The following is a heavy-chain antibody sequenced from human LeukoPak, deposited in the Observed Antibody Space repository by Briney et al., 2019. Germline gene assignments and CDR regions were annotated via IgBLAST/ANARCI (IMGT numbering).Heavy chain of an antibody. Sequence: SETLSLTCTVSGGSISSYYWSWIRQPAGKGLEWIGRIYTSESTNYNPSLKSRVTMSVDTSKIQFSLKLSSVTAAETVVYGCASWLRGFAVDDWGQGTLVTVSS. CDR2: IYTSEST. V-gene: IGHV4-4*07. CDR3: ASWLRGFAVDD. CDR1: GGSISSYY. J-gene: IGHJ4*02. D-gene: IGHD5-12*01.